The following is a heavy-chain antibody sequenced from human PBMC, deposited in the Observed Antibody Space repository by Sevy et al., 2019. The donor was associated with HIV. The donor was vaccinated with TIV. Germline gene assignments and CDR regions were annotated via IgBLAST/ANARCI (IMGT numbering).Heavy chain of an antibody. V-gene: IGHV3-33*03. D-gene: IGHD3-22*01. CDR1: GFDFGTYD. Sequence: GGSLRLSCAASGFDFGTYDMHWVRQAPGKGLEWVAFISFDGSDKWYVDSVKGRFTISRDNSKNTLYVQMNTLRDEDTAVYYCAKRERSYYDSSGNYDAFDVWGQGTSVTVSS. J-gene: IGHJ3*01. CDR3: AKRERSYYDSSGNYDAFDV. CDR2: ISFDGSDK.